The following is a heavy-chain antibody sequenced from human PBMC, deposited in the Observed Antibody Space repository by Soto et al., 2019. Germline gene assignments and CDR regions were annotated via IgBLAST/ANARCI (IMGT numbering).Heavy chain of an antibody. J-gene: IGHJ5*02. V-gene: IGHV1-69*01. CDR1: GGTFSSYA. CDR3: ARSGRFWSGHPSNWFDP. D-gene: IGHD3-3*01. CDR2: IIPIFGTA. Sequence: QVQLVQSGAEVKKPGSSVKVSCTASGGTFSSYAISWVRQAPGQGLEWMGGIIPIFGTANYAQKFQGRVTITADESTSTAYMELSSLRSEDTAVYYCARSGRFWSGHPSNWFDPWGQGTLVTVSS.